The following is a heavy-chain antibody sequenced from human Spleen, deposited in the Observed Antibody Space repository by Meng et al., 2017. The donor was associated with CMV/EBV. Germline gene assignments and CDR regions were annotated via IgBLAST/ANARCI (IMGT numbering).Heavy chain of an antibody. D-gene: IGHD4-23*01. CDR3: ARLGDDYGGNSDAFDI. Sequence: GESLKISCKTSGYKFTTYWIAWVRQMPGKGLEWMGMIYPDDSDTRYSPSFQGQVTIAADKSTGTAYVQWSSLKASDTAMYYCARLGDDYGGNSDAFDIWGQGTMVTVSS. J-gene: IGHJ3*02. V-gene: IGHV5-51*01. CDR1: GYKFTTYW. CDR2: IYPDDSDT.